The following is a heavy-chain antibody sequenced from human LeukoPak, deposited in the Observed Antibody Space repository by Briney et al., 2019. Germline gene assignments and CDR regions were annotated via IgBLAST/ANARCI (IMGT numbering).Heavy chain of an antibody. Sequence: SETLSLTCTVSGGSISSYYWSWIRQPPGKGLXXXGYIYYSGSTNYNPSLKSRVTISVDTSKNQFSLKLSSVTAADTAVYYCARGPYDSSGYYSDYWGQGTLVTVSS. J-gene: IGHJ4*02. D-gene: IGHD3-22*01. CDR3: ARGPYDSSGYYSDY. CDR2: IYYSGST. CDR1: GGSISSYY. V-gene: IGHV4-59*01.